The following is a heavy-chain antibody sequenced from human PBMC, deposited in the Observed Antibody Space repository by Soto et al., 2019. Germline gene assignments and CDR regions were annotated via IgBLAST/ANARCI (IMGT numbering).Heavy chain of an antibody. CDR3: ARVERGTATTVVDAFDI. Sequence: QVQLQQWGAGLLKPSETLSLTCAVYGVSVSSSSNYYWSWIRQPPGKGLEWIGEMSHSGGTHFNPSLKSRVTISVDTSNNQFSLKMSSVTAADTAIYYCARVERGTATTVVDAFDIWGPGTMVTVSS. D-gene: IGHD1-1*01. CDR1: GVSVSSSSNYY. J-gene: IGHJ3*02. CDR2: MSHSGGT. V-gene: IGHV4-34*01.